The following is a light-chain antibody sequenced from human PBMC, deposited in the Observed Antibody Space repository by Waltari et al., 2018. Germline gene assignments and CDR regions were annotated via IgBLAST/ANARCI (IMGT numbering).Light chain of an antibody. V-gene: IGKV1-5*01. CDR3: QQYSGLWT. J-gene: IGKJ1*01. Sequence: DIQMTQSPSTLSASVGDRVTIACRASQSISGWLAWYQQKPGKAPKLLIYDAANLESGVPSRFIGSGSGTEFTLTISSLQPDDFATYYCQQYSGLWTFGQGTKVEIK. CDR1: QSISGW. CDR2: DAA.